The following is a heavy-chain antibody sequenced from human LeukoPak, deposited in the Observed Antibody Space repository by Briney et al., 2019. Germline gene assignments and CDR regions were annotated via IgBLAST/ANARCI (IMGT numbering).Heavy chain of an antibody. CDR2: ISGSGGST. D-gene: IGHD3-10*01. CDR3: TRDPSALDY. V-gene: IGHV3-23*01. J-gene: IGHJ4*02. Sequence: GGSLRLSCAASGFTFSSYAMSWVRQAPGKGLEWVSAISGSGGSTYYADSVKGRFTISRDNAKNSLDLQMNSLRAEDTAVYYCTRDPSALDYWGPGTLVTVSS. CDR1: GFTFSSYA.